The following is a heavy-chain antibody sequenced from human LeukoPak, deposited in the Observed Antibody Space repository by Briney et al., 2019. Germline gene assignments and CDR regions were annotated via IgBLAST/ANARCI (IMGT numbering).Heavy chain of an antibody. CDR3: AKASRYYYDSFFDY. D-gene: IGHD3-22*01. J-gene: IGHJ4*02. V-gene: IGHV3-23*01. Sequence: PGGSLRLSCAASGFTFSSYAMSWVRQAPGKGLEWVSAISGSGGSTYYADSVKGRFTISRDNSMNTLYLQMNSLRAEDTAVYYCAKASRYYYDSFFDYWGQGTLVTVSS. CDR2: ISGSGGST. CDR1: GFTFSSYA.